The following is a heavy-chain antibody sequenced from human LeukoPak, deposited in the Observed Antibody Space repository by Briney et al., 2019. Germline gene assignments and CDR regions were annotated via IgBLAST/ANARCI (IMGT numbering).Heavy chain of an antibody. CDR3: ARTGLGMYSFDS. J-gene: IGHJ4*02. Sequence: GGSLRLSCAASGFTFRSYGMHWVRQAPGKGLEWVAIIRYDGTNKYYADSVKGRFTISRDNSKNTLYLQMNSLRAEDTAVYYCARTGLGMYSFDSWGQGTLVTVSS. CDR2: IRYDGTNK. CDR1: GFTFRSYG. D-gene: IGHD3/OR15-3a*01. V-gene: IGHV3-33*01.